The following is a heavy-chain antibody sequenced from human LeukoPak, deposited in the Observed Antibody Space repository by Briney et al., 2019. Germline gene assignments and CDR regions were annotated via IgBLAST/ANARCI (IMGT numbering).Heavy chain of an antibody. CDR3: ARADYYDSSGYYDY. CDR1: GFTFSSYG. D-gene: IGHD3-22*01. V-gene: IGHV3-33*01. J-gene: IGHJ4*02. Sequence: PGGSLRLSCAASGFTFSSYGMDWVRQAPGKGLEWVAVIWYDGSNKYYADSVKGRFTISRDNSKNTLYLQMNSLRAEDTAVYYCARADYYDSSGYYDYWGQGTLVTVSS. CDR2: IWYDGSNK.